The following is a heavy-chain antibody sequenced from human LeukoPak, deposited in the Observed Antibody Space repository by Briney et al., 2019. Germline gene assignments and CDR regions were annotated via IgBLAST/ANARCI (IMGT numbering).Heavy chain of an antibody. V-gene: IGHV1-8*01. D-gene: IGHD6-19*01. Sequence: ASVKVSCKASGYTFTSYDINWVRQAPGQGREWMGWMKPNRGNTGYAQKFQGRDTMTRNTSISTAYMELSSLRSEDTAVYYCASTSIAVAGYYFDYWGQGTLVTVSS. CDR3: ASTSIAVAGYYFDY. CDR1: GYTFTSYD. CDR2: MKPNRGNT. J-gene: IGHJ4*02.